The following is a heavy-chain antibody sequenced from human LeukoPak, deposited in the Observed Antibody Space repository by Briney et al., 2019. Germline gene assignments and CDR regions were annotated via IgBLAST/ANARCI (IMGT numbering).Heavy chain of an antibody. Sequence: SETLSLTCTASGGSISSGSYYWSWIRQPAGKGLEWIGRIYTSGSTNYNPSLKSRVTISVDTSKNQFSLKLSSVTAADTAVYYCARAPYGSATNNYYMDVWGKGTTVTVSS. D-gene: IGHD3-10*01. CDR1: GGSISSGSYY. CDR3: ARAPYGSATNNYYMDV. J-gene: IGHJ6*03. V-gene: IGHV4-61*02. CDR2: IYTSGST.